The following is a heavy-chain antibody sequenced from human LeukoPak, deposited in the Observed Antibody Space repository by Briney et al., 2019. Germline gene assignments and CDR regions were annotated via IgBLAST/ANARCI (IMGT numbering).Heavy chain of an antibody. D-gene: IGHD3-22*01. J-gene: IGHJ4*02. CDR1: GYIIITYW. CDR3: ARISRSGYKSPYYFDY. V-gene: IGHV5-51*01. Sequence: RGALLLICCMSCGYIIITYWIGWVRQMPGKGLEWVGIIYPGDSDTRYSPSFQGQVTISADRSISTAYLKWSSLKASDTAMYYCARISRSGYKSPYYFDYWGQGTLVTVSS. CDR2: IYPGDSDT.